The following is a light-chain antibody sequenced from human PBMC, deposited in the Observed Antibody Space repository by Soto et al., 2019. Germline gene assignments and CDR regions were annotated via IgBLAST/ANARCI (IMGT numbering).Light chain of an antibody. CDR2: EVS. V-gene: IGLV2-23*02. J-gene: IGLJ1*01. CDR1: SSDVGSYNL. CDR3: CSYAGSITFYV. Sequence: QSVLTQPASVSGSPGQSITISCTGTSSDVGSYNLVSWYQQHPGKAPKLMIYEVSKRPSGVSNRFSGSKSGNTASLTISGLQAEDEADYYCCSYAGSITFYVFGTGTKLTVL.